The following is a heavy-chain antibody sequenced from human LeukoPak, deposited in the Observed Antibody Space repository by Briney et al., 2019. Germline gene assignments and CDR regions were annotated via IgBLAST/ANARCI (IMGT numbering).Heavy chain of an antibody. V-gene: IGHV1-2*02. D-gene: IGHD3-3*01. CDR2: LNPNTGGT. CDR3: ARRYDFWSGYPTAFDY. J-gene: IGHJ4*02. CDR1: GYTFTGYY. Sequence: ASVKVSCKASGYTFTGYYMYWVRQAPGQGLDWMGFLNPNTGGTSYAQKFQARVTMTRDTSISTAYMELSGLRSDDTAVYYCARRYDFWSGYPTAFDYWGQGTLVTVSS.